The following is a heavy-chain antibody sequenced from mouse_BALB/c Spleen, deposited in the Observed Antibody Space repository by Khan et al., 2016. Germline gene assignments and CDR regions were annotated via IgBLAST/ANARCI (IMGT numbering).Heavy chain of an antibody. V-gene: IGHV4-1*02. J-gene: IGHJ3*01. CDR3: ARPDDYAWFAY. Sequence: EVKLLESGGGLVQPGGSLKLSCAASGFDFSRYWMNWVRQAPGKGLEWIGEINPDSSTINYTPLLKDKFIISRDNAKNTLYLQLSRVRSEDTALYYCARPDDYAWFAYWGQGTLVTVSA. D-gene: IGHD1-1*01. CDR2: INPDSSTI. CDR1: GFDFSRYW.